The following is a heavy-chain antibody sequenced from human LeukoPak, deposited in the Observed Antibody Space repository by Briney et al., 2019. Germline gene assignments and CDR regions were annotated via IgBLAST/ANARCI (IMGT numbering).Heavy chain of an antibody. CDR1: GYTFTGYY. CDR2: INPNSGGT. D-gene: IGHD6-13*01. J-gene: IGHJ6*03. V-gene: IGHV1-2*02. Sequence: GASVKVSCKASGYTFTGYYMHWVRQAPGRGLEWMGWINPNSGGTNYAQKFQGRVTMTRDTSISTAYMELSRLRSDDTAVYYCASGPAGQQQTYYYYYMDVWGKGTTVTVSS. CDR3: ASGPAGQQQTYYYYYMDV.